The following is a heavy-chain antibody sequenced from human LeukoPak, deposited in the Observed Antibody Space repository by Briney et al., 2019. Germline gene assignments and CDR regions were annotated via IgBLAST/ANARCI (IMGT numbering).Heavy chain of an antibody. CDR1: GFTFSSYW. Sequence: GGSLILSCAASGFTFSSYWMSWVRQAPGKGLEWVANMGQEGSEKYYVDSVKGRFTISRDNAKNSLYLQMNTLSAEDTAIYYCARAGYSRGWFAYYWGQGALVTVSS. V-gene: IGHV3-7*05. J-gene: IGHJ4*02. D-gene: IGHD6-19*01. CDR3: ARAGYSRGWFAYY. CDR2: MGQEGSEK.